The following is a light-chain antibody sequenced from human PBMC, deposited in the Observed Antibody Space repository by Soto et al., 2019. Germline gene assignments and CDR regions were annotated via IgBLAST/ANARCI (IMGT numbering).Light chain of an antibody. Sequence: DIHMTQSPATLSASVGDRVTITCRASQSISTWLALYQQKPGKAPKLLIYWASSLESGVPSRFSGSGSGTEFTLTISSLQPDDFATYYCQHYTTYSGTFGPGTKVDIK. CDR1: QSISTW. CDR3: QHYTTYSGT. V-gene: IGKV1-5*03. CDR2: WAS. J-gene: IGKJ3*01.